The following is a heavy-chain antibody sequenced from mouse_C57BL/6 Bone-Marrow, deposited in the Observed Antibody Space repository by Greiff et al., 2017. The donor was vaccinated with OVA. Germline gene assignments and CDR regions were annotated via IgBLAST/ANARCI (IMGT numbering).Heavy chain of an antibody. CDR1: GYTFTNYW. CDR3: ARSDAACAMDY. D-gene: IGHD1-2*01. CDR2: IYPGGGYT. J-gene: IGHJ4*01. Sequence: QVQLQQSGAELVRPGTSVKMSCKASGYTFTNYWIGWAKQRPGHGLEWIGDIYPGGGYTNYNEKFKGKATLTADKSSSTAYMQFSSLTSEDSAIYYCARSDAACAMDYWGQGTSVTVSS. V-gene: IGHV1-63*01.